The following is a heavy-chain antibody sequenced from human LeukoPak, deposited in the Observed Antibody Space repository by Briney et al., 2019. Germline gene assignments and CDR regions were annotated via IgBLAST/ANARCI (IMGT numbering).Heavy chain of an antibody. CDR3: AKERRWQQYYFGS. Sequence: SETLSLTCAVYGGSFSGYYWSWIRQPPDKGLEWIGEINHSGGTNYNPSLKSRVTISVDTSKNQFSLKLSSVTAADTAVYYCAKERRWQQYYFGSWGQGTLVTVSS. D-gene: IGHD5-24*01. V-gene: IGHV4-34*01. CDR2: INHSGGT. J-gene: IGHJ4*02. CDR1: GGSFSGYY.